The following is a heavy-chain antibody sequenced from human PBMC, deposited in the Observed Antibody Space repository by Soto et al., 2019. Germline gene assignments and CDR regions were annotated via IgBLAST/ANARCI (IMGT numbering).Heavy chain of an antibody. Sequence: SETLSLTCTVSGGSVSTYYWSWIRQPPGKGLEWIGYIYYSGSTNYNPSLKSRVTISVDTSKNQFSLKLSSVTAADTAVYYCARGGWRHIDYWGQGTLDTVSS. J-gene: IGHJ4*02. V-gene: IGHV4-59*08. D-gene: IGHD3-3*01. CDR2: IYYSGST. CDR1: GGSVSTYY. CDR3: ARGGWRHIDY.